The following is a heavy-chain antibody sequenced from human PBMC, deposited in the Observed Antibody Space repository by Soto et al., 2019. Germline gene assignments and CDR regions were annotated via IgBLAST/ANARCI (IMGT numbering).Heavy chain of an antibody. CDR3: AKGRPGVAAAPDY. Sequence: GESLKISCAASGFTFSDFAMAWVRQAPGKGLEWVSSASGSGSGTYYADSVKGRFTISRDNSKNTLFLHMTNLRAGDTALYFCAKGRPGVAAAPDYWGQGTLVTVSS. CDR1: GFTFSDFA. J-gene: IGHJ4*02. V-gene: IGHV3-23*01. CDR2: ASGSGSGT. D-gene: IGHD2-21*01.